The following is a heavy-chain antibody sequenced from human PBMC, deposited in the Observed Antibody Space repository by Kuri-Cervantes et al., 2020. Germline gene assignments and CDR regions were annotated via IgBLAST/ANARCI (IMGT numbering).Heavy chain of an antibody. J-gene: IGHJ4*02. CDR2: ISYDGSNK. CDR3: AREIEGAPDY. Sequence: GGSLRLSCAASGFTFSSYAMHWVRQAPGKGLEWVAVISYDGSNKYYADSVKGRFTIPRDNSKNTLYLQMNSLRAEDTAVYYCAREIEGAPDYWGQGTLVTVSS. V-gene: IGHV3-30*01. D-gene: IGHD1-26*01. CDR1: GFTFSSYA.